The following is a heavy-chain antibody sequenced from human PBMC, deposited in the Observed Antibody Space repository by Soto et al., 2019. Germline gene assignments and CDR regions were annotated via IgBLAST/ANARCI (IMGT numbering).Heavy chain of an antibody. CDR2: INAGNGNT. J-gene: IGHJ4*02. D-gene: IGHD2-15*01. CDR3: ASFSDSLLQSEY. CDR1: GYTFTSYA. Sequence: GASVKVSCKASGYTFTSYAMHWVRQAPGQRLEWMGWINAGNGNTKYSQKFRGRVTITRDTSASTAYMELSSLRSEDTAVYYCASFSDSLLQSEYWGQGTLVTVSS. V-gene: IGHV1-3*01.